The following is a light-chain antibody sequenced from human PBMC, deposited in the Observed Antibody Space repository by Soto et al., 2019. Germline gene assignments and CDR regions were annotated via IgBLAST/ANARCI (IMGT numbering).Light chain of an antibody. J-gene: IGLJ1*01. CDR1: SSDVGTYNH. V-gene: IGLV2-14*01. Sequence: QAVLTQPASVSGSPGQSITISCTGTSSDVGTYNHVSWYQQHPGKAPQLIIYEVSNRPSGLSNRFSSSKSGNTASLTISGLQAEDEGDYYCCSFTTSSTLVFGTGTKVTVL. CDR2: EVS. CDR3: CSFTTSSTLV.